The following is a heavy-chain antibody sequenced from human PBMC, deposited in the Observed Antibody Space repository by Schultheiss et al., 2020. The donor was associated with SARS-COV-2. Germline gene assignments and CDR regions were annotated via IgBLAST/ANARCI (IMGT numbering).Heavy chain of an antibody. CDR1: GGSISSYY. CDR2: IYYSGST. CDR3: ARAPFSYYDFWSGFWFDP. J-gene: IGHJ5*02. V-gene: IGHV4-59*01. Sequence: SQTLSLTCTVSGGSISSYYWSWIRQPPGKGLEWIGYIYYSGSTNYNPSLKSRVTISVDTSKNHFSLKLSSVTAANTAVYYCARAPFSYYDFWSGFWFDPWGQGTLVTVSS. D-gene: IGHD3-3*01.